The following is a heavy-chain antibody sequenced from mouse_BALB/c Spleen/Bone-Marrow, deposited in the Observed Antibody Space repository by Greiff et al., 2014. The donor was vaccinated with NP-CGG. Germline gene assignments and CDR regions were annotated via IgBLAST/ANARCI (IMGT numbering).Heavy chain of an antibody. J-gene: IGHJ3*01. CDR2: IFPGDGST. CDR3: AGNYKSAWFTY. CDR1: DYTFTSSD. Sequence: VQLQQSGPELVKPGASVKLSCKASDYTFTSSDINWVRQGPEQGLEWMGWIFPGDGSTKYNEKFKGKATLTIDKSSSTAYMQLSRLTSEDSAVYFCAGNYKSAWFTYWGQGTLVTVSA. D-gene: IGHD2-12*01. V-gene: IGHV1-85*01.